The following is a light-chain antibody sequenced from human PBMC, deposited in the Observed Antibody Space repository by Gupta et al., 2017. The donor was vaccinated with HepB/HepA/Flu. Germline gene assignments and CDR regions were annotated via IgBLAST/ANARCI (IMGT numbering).Light chain of an antibody. Sequence: SSELTQDPAVSVALGQTVRITCTGDSLRSYYASWYQQKPGQAPVLVIYGKNNRPSGIPDRFSVSRSGNTASLTITGAQAEDEADYYCNSRDSSGDHYVFGTGTEVTVL. V-gene: IGLV3-19*01. CDR2: GKN. J-gene: IGLJ1*01. CDR1: SLRSYY. CDR3: NSRDSSGDHYV.